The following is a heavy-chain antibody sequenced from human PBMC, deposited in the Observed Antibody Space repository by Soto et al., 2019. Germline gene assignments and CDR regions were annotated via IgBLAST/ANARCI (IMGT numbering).Heavy chain of an antibody. D-gene: IGHD3-10*01. V-gene: IGHV3-48*01. CDR1: GFTFSSYS. Sequence: PGGSLRLSCAASGFTFSSYSMNWVRQAPGKGLEWVSYISSSSSTIYYADSVKGRFTISRDNAKNSLYLQMNSLRAEDTAVYYCAILRGFSDFDYWGQGTLVTVSS. J-gene: IGHJ4*02. CDR2: ISSSSSTI. CDR3: AILRGFSDFDY.